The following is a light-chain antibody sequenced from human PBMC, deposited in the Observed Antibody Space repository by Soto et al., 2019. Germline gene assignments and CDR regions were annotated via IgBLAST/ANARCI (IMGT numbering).Light chain of an antibody. CDR3: QQYGSSGT. V-gene: IGKV3-20*01. Sequence: EIVLTQSPGTLSLSPGERATLSCRASQSVSSSYLAWYQQKPGQAPRLLIYGASSRATGVPARFSGSGSGTEFTLTISSLQSEDFALYYCQQYGSSGTFGQGTKVDI. J-gene: IGKJ1*01. CDR2: GAS. CDR1: QSVSSSY.